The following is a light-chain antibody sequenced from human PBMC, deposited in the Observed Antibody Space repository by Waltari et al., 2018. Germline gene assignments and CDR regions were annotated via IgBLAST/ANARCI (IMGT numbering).Light chain of an antibody. CDR1: QSISSY. J-gene: IGKJ5*01. V-gene: IGKV1-39*01. CDR2: AAS. CDR3: QQCYSTPPIT. Sequence: DIQMTQSPSSLSASVGDRVTITCRASQSISSYLNWYQQKPGNAPKLLIYAASSLQSGVPSRFRGSGSGTDFTLTLRSLQPEDFATYYCQQCYSTPPITFGQGTRLEIK.